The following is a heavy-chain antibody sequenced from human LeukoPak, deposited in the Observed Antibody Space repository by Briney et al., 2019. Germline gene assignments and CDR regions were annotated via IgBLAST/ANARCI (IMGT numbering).Heavy chain of an antibody. CDR3: ARGATSEDTAIVTGY. D-gene: IGHD5-18*01. J-gene: IGHJ4*02. Sequence: GGSLRLSCAASGFTFSSYAMSWVRQAPGRGLEWVSSITGSGATTYYADSVKGRFTVSRDNSKNTLYLQMNSLRAEDTAVYHCARGATSEDTAIVTGYWGQGTLVTVSS. V-gene: IGHV3-23*01. CDR2: ITGSGATT. CDR1: GFTFSSYA.